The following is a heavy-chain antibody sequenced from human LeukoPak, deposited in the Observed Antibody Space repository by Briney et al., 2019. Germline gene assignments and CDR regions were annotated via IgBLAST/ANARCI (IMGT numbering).Heavy chain of an antibody. Sequence: SVKVSCKASGGTFSSYAISWVRQAPGQGLEWMGRIIPIFGTANYAQKFQGRVTITTDESTSTAYMELSSLRPEDTAVYYCARVGFNYYGSGSPDYWGQGTLVSVSS. CDR2: IIPIFGTA. D-gene: IGHD3-10*01. CDR1: GGTFSSYA. CDR3: ARVGFNYYGSGSPDY. V-gene: IGHV1-69*05. J-gene: IGHJ4*02.